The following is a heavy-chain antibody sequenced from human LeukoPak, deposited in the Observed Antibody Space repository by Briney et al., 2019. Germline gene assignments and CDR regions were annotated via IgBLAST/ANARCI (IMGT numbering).Heavy chain of an antibody. V-gene: IGHV3-30*04. CDR2: ISYDGSNK. J-gene: IGHJ1*01. Sequence: GGSLRLSCAASGFTFSSYAMHWVRQAPGKGLEWVAVISYDGSNKHYADSVKGRFTISRDNSKNTVSLQMNSLRGDDTAVYYCAKDDAWGRYKDWGQGTLVTASS. CDR1: GFTFSSYA. D-gene: IGHD3-16*01. CDR3: AKDDAWGRYKD.